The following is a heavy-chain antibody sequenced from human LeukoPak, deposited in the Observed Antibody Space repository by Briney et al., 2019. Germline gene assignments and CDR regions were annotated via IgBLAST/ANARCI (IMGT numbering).Heavy chain of an antibody. J-gene: IGHJ6*02. CDR2: ISSSSSYI. V-gene: IGHV3-21*01. Sequence: PGGSLRLSCAASGFTFSSYSMNWVRHAPGKGLELVSSISSSSSYIYYADSVKGRFTISRDNAKNSLYLQMNSLRAEDTAVYYCARDQYDILTGYSYYYYGMDVWGQGTTVTVSS. D-gene: IGHD3-9*01. CDR1: GFTFSSYS. CDR3: ARDQYDILTGYSYYYYGMDV.